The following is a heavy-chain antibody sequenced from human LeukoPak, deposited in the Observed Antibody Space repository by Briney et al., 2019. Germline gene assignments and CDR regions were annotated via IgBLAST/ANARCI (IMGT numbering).Heavy chain of an antibody. CDR3: ASKEVFDY. Sequence: QSGGSLRLSCAASGFTLSSYWMHWVRHAPGKGLVWVSGINSDGRSTRYADSVKGRFTISRDNAKNTLYLQMNSLRAEDTAVYYCASKEVFDYWGQGTLVTVSS. V-gene: IGHV3-74*01. CDR1: GFTLSSYW. J-gene: IGHJ4*02. CDR2: INSDGRST.